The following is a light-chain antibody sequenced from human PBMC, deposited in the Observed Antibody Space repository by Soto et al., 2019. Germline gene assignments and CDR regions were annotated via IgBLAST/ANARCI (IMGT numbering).Light chain of an antibody. V-gene: IGKV1-5*01. CDR3: QQYNSYLWK. J-gene: IGKJ1*01. CDR1: QSISSW. Sequence: DIQMTQSPSTLSASVGDRVTITCRASQSISSWLAWYQQKPGKAPKLLIYAASTLQRGVPSRFSGSGSGTEFTLTISSLQPDDFATYFCQQYNSYLWKFGQVTKVDIK. CDR2: AAS.